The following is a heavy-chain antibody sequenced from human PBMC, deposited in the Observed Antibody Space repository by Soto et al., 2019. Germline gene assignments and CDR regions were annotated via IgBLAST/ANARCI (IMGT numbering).Heavy chain of an antibody. Sequence: LRLSCAASGFTFSSYAMSWVRQAPGKGLEWVSAISGSGGSTYYADSVKGRFTISRDNSKNTLYLQMNSLRAEDTAVYYCAKDVGDEYYYYGMDVWGQGTTVTVSS. CDR3: AKDVGDEYYYYGMDV. V-gene: IGHV3-23*01. CDR2: ISGSGGST. CDR1: GFTFSSYA. D-gene: IGHD4-17*01. J-gene: IGHJ6*02.